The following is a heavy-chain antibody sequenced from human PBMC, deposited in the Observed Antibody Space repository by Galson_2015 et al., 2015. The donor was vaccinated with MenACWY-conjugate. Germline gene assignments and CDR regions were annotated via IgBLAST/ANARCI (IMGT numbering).Heavy chain of an antibody. CDR2: IHQSGGT. D-gene: IGHD2-15*01. CDR1: GGSISSYDLY. CDR3: ARRRPRDIGGGFDI. V-gene: IGHV4-39*01. Sequence: TLSLTRPVSGGSISSYDLYCGWFRQPPGKGLEWTGNIHQSGGTYHNPSLKSRITTSVDTSKNQFSLNLASVTAADTAVYYCARRRPRDIGGGFDIWGQGTLVAVSS. J-gene: IGHJ3*02.